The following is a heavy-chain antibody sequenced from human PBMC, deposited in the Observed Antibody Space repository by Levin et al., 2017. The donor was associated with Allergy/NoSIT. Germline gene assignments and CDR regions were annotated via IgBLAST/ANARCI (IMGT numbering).Heavy chain of an antibody. Sequence: ESLKISCTVSGGSISSYYWSWIRQPPGKGLEWIGYIYYSGSTNYNPSLQSRVTISVDTSKNQFSLKLSSVTAADTAVYYCARVWDYYDSSGYRDAFDIWGQGTMVTVSS. CDR2: IYYSGST. CDR1: GGSISSYY. CDR3: ARVWDYYDSSGYRDAFDI. D-gene: IGHD3-22*01. V-gene: IGHV4-59*01. J-gene: IGHJ3*02.